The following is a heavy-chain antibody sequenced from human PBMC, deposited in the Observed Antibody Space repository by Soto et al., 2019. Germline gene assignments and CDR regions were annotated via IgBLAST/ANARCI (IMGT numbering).Heavy chain of an antibody. CDR3: ARDETPLYYYGSGSYSSYYGMDV. J-gene: IGHJ6*02. D-gene: IGHD3-10*01. CDR2: INPNSGGT. Sequence: ASVKVSCKASGYTFTGYYMHWVRQAPGQGLEWMGWINPNSGGTNYAQKFQGWVTMTRDTSISTAYMELSRLRSDDTAVYYCARDETPLYYYGSGSYSSYYGMDVWGQGTTVTVSS. V-gene: IGHV1-2*04. CDR1: GYTFTGYY.